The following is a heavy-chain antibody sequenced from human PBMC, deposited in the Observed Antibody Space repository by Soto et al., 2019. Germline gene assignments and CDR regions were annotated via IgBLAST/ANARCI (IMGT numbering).Heavy chain of an antibody. CDR2: IFPIFGTA. J-gene: IGHJ6*02. D-gene: IGHD3-9*01. CDR1: GGTFSSYA. Sequence: GASVKVSCKASGGTFSSYAISWVRQAPGQGLEWMGKIFPIFGTANYAQKFQGRVTITADESTSTAYMELSSLRSEDTAVYYCASDNYDILTGFYPDEYYYYYGMDVWGQGTTVTVSS. V-gene: IGHV1-69*13. CDR3: ASDNYDILTGFYPDEYYYYYGMDV.